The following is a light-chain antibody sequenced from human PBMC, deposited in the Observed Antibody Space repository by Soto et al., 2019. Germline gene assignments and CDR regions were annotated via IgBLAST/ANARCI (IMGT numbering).Light chain of an antibody. CDR3: QQFSSTPSWT. V-gene: IGKV3-20*01. Sequence: EIVLTQSPGTLSLSPGERATLSCRASQSVSRSDLAWYQQKPGQAPRLLIYGASSRATGIPDRFSGSGSGTDFTLTISRMEPEDFAAYYCQQFSSTPSWTLGQGTKVDIK. CDR2: GAS. CDR1: QSVSRSD. J-gene: IGKJ1*01.